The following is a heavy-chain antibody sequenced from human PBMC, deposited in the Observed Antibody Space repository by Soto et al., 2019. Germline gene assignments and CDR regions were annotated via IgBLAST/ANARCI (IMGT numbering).Heavy chain of an antibody. CDR3: TRLDSSGHRGY. D-gene: IGHD6-19*01. Sequence: EVQLVESGGGLVQPGGSLKLSCAASGFTFSGSAMHWVRQASGKGLEWVGRIRSKANSYATAYAASVKGRFTISRDDSKDTAYLQMNSLKTEDTAVYYCTRLDSSGHRGYWGQGTLVTVSS. V-gene: IGHV3-73*02. CDR2: IRSKANSYAT. CDR1: GFTFSGSA. J-gene: IGHJ4*02.